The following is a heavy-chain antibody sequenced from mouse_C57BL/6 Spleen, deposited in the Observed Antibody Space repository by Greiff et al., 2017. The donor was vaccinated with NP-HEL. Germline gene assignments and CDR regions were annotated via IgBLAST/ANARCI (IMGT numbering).Heavy chain of an antibody. CDR2: IYPGDGDT. J-gene: IGHJ4*01. CDR3: ARKACSAPMDD. V-gene: IGHV1-80*01. Sequence: VQLQQSGAELVKPGASVKISCKASGYAFSSYWMNWVKQRPGKGLEWIGQIYPGDGDTNYNGKFKGKATLTADTSSSTAYMQLSSLTSEDSAVYFCARKACSAPMDDWGQGTSVTVSS. CDR1: GYAFSSYW.